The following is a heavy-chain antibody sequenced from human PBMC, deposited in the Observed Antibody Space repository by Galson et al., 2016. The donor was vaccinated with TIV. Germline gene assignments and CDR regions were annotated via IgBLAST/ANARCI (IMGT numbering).Heavy chain of an antibody. CDR1: GFTFNNYA. Sequence: SLRLSCAASGFTFNNYAIHWVRQAPGKGLEWVAVISYDGSEKYYADSVMGRFTISRDNSNTVYLRMDSLRTEDAATFYCAKTYHSLKGNGELLMAFDVWGQGTKFIVSS. J-gene: IGHJ3*01. CDR3: AKTYHSLKGNGELLMAFDV. D-gene: IGHD3-10*01. CDR2: ISYDGSEK. V-gene: IGHV3-30*18.